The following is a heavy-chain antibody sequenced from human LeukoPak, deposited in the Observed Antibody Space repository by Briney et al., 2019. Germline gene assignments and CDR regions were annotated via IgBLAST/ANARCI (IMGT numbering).Heavy chain of an antibody. V-gene: IGHV4-59*08. CDR1: GGSISSYS. Sequence: SETLSLTCTVSGGSISSYSWRWVRQPPGKGLEWIGHIYDSGTTNYNPSLKSRITISVDTSKKQFSLKLTSVTAADTAVYYCARLGLRGYLFDPWGQGTLVIVSS. J-gene: IGHJ5*02. CDR2: IYDSGTT. D-gene: IGHD4-17*01. CDR3: ARLGLRGYLFDP.